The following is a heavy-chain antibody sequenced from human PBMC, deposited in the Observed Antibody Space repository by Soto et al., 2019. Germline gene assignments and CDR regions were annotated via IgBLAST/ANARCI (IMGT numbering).Heavy chain of an antibody. Sequence: WWSLRLCCAASGFTCTSYSMNWFRQAPGKGLEWVSSISSTTNYIYYGDSMKGRFTISRDNAKNSLYLEMNSLRAEDTAVYYCARESEDLTSNFDYWGQGTLVTVSS. J-gene: IGHJ4*02. CDR2: ISSTTNYI. CDR1: GFTCTSYS. V-gene: IGHV3-21*06. CDR3: ARESEDLTSNFDY.